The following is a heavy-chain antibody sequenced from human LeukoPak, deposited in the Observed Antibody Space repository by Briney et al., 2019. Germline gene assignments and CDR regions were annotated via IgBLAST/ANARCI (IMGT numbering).Heavy chain of an antibody. D-gene: IGHD7-27*01. CDR3: AKILGSGVWYGFDI. CDR2: IYTTGRT. CDR1: GGSVNSYY. V-gene: IGHV4-4*09. Sequence: PSETLSLTCSVSGGSVNSYYWSWIRQPPGKGLEWIGYIYTTGRTNYNPSLKSRVTIPVDASKSQFSLKLSSVTAADTAVYYCAKILGSGVWYGFDIWGQGTMVTVSS. J-gene: IGHJ3*02.